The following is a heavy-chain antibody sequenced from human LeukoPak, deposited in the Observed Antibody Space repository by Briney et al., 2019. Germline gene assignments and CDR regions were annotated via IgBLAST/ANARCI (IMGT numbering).Heavy chain of an antibody. Sequence: GGSLRLSCAASGFTFADFGMTWVRQVPGKGLEWVSGINWNGVKTHYADSVKGRFTISRDNAKNTLYLEMNSLRVDDTALYHCARDSARRFGTRDAFDIWGQGTMVTVST. D-gene: IGHD3-10*01. V-gene: IGHV3-20*01. CDR2: INWNGVKT. CDR3: ARDSARRFGTRDAFDI. J-gene: IGHJ3*02. CDR1: GFTFADFG.